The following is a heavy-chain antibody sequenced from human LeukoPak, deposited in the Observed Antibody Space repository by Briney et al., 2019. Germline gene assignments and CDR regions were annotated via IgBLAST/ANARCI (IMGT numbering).Heavy chain of an antibody. D-gene: IGHD7-27*01. CDR1: GGSIRSYY. CDR2: IYYDGST. Sequence: SETLSLTCTVSGGSIRSYYWTWIRQPPGKGLEWIGYIYYDGSTNYNPSLKSRVTISLDTSKNQFSMKLNSVTAADTAVYYCARGPWAYFDYWGQGTLVSVSS. V-gene: IGHV4-59*01. CDR3: ARGPWAYFDY. J-gene: IGHJ4*02.